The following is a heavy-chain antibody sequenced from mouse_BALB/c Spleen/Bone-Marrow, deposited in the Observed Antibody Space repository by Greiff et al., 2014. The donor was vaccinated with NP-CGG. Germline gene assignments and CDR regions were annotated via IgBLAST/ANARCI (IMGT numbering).Heavy chain of an antibody. J-gene: IGHJ3*01. Sequence: QVHVKQSGAELVKPGASVKLSCKASGYTFTSYWIHWVKLRPGQGLEWIGEINPSNGRTNYNEKFKNKATLTVDKSSSTAYIQLSSLTSEDSAVYYCARYDGSAWFAYWGQGTLVTVSA. CDR2: INPSNGRT. D-gene: IGHD2-3*01. CDR3: ARYDGSAWFAY. CDR1: GYTFTSYW. V-gene: IGHV1S81*02.